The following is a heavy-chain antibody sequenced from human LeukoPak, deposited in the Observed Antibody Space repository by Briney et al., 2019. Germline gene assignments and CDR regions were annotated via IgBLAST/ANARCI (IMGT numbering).Heavy chain of an antibody. V-gene: IGHV1-2*02. CDR2: INPNSGGT. D-gene: IGHD2-2*02. CDR1: GYTFTDYY. J-gene: IGHJ5*02. CDR3: ARDMGRYCSSTSCYSWFDP. Sequence: GASVKVSCKASGYTFTDYYIHWVRQAPGQAPECVGWINPNSGGTNYAQKFQGRVTMTRDTSISTAYMELSRLRSDDTAVYYCARDMGRYCSSTSCYSWFDPWGQGTLVTVSS.